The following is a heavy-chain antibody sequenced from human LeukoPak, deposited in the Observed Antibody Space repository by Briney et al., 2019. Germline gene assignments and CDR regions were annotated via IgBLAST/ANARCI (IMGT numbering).Heavy chain of an antibody. D-gene: IGHD3-10*01. CDR1: GGSFSGYY. Sequence: SETLSLTCAVYGGSFSGYYWSWIRQPPGKGLEWIGEINHSGSTNYNPSLKSRVTISVDTSKNQFSLKLSSVTAADTAVYYCAKTHRGDAFDIWGQGTMVTVSS. V-gene: IGHV4-34*01. J-gene: IGHJ3*02. CDR2: INHSGST. CDR3: AKTHRGDAFDI.